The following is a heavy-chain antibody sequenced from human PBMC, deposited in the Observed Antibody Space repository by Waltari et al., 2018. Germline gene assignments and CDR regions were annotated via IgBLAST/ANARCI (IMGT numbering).Heavy chain of an antibody. CDR1: GFSFSNYG. CDR2: INSSNNDI. CDR3: TGYNWCDP. V-gene: IGHV3-21*01. J-gene: IGHJ5*02. Sequence: EVQLVESGGGLVKPGGSLRLSCVASGFSFSNYGMNWIRQAPGKGLEWVSGINSSNNDIYYADSGNGVFTISRDNAKNSLYLQLTILTAKHTSLYYCTGYNWCDPWGQGTLVTVSS.